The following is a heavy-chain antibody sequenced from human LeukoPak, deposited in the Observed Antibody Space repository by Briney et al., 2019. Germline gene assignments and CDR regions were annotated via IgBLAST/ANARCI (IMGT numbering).Heavy chain of an antibody. D-gene: IGHD2-2*02. V-gene: IGHV3-30*18. J-gene: IGHJ5*01. CDR1: GFTFSCYG. CDR2: IPYDGSNK. Sequence: GGSLRLSCAASGFTFSCYGMHWVRQAPGKGLEWVAVIPYDGSNKYYTDSVKGRFTISRDNSKNTLYLQMNSLRAEDTAVYYCAKNRVPTAITPDSWGQGTLVTVSS. CDR3: AKNRVPTAITPDS.